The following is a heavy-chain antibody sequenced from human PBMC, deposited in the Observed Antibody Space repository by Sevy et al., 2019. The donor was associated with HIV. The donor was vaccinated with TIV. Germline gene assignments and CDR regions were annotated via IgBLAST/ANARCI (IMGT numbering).Heavy chain of an antibody. CDR1: GFIFSDYT. J-gene: IGHJ4*02. CDR2: ISYDGSFT. Sequence: GGSLRLSCAASGFIFSDYTLHWVRQAPGTGLEWVAVISYDGSFTYYADSVEGRFTISRDISKNTLFLQMNSLRHEDTAVYYCARSQSSSWHYFDYWGQGTLVTVSS. D-gene: IGHD6-13*01. CDR3: ARSQSSSWHYFDY. V-gene: IGHV3-30*04.